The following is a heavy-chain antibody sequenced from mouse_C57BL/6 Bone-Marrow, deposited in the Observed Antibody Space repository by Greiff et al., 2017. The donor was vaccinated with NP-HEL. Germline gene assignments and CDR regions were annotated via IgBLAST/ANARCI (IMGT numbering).Heavy chain of an antibody. CDR2: ISNGGGST. CDR3: ARHADYYGSSYED. D-gene: IGHD1-1*01. CDR1: GFTFSDYY. J-gene: IGHJ4*01. Sequence: EVKLVESGGGLVQPGGSLKLSCAASGFTFSDYYMYWVRQTPEKRLEWVAYISNGGGSTYYLETVKGRFTISRDNAKNTLYLQMSRLKSEDTAMYYCARHADYYGSSYEDWGQGTSVTVSS. V-gene: IGHV5-12*01.